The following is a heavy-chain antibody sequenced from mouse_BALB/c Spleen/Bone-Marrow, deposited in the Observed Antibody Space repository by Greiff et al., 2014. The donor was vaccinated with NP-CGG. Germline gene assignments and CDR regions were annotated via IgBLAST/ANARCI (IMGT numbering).Heavy chain of an antibody. CDR3: ARRVYGSRVFDV. Sequence: DVHLVESGGGLVQPGGSRKLSCAASGFTFSSFGMHWVRQAPEKGLEWVAYISGGSSTIYYADTVKGRFTISRDNPKNTLFLQMTSLRSEDSAMYYCARRVYGSRVFDVWGAGTTVTVSS. D-gene: IGHD2-2*01. CDR2: ISGGSSTI. CDR1: GFTFSSFG. J-gene: IGHJ1*01. V-gene: IGHV5-17*02.